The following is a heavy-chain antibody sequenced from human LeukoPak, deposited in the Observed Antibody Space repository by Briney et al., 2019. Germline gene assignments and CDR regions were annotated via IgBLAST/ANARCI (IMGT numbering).Heavy chain of an antibody. V-gene: IGHV1-69*13. Sequence: ASVKVSCKASGGTFSSYAISWVRQAPEQGLEWMGGIIPIFGTANYAQKFQGRVTITADESTSTAYMELSSLRSEDTAVYYCARAAKGQYYYDSSGYLYYFDYWGQGTLVTVSS. CDR2: IIPIFGTA. CDR1: GGTFSSYA. CDR3: ARAAKGQYYYDSSGYLYYFDY. J-gene: IGHJ4*02. D-gene: IGHD3-22*01.